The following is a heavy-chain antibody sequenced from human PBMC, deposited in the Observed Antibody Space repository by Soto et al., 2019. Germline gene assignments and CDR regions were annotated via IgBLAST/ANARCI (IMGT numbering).Heavy chain of an antibody. CDR2: IYYSGRT. CDR1: GGSISSNDYY. J-gene: IGHJ3*02. Sequence: PSETLSLTCTVSGGSISSNDYYWSWVRQTPGKGLEWIGNIYYSGRTYYNPSLKSRVTIPVDTSKNQFFLSPSSVTAADTAVYYCARAPMIQVVDAFDIWGHGTLVTVSS. D-gene: IGHD3-22*01. V-gene: IGHV4-30-4*01. CDR3: ARAPMIQVVDAFDI.